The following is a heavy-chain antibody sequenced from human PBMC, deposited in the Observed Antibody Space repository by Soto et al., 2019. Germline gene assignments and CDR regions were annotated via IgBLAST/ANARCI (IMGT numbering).Heavy chain of an antibody. D-gene: IGHD3-9*01. V-gene: IGHV5-51*01. Sequence: GESLKISFQGSGYTFSTYWIGWVRQMPGKGLEWMGIIYPGDSDTTYSPSFQGRVNISADKSISTAYLQWSSLKASDTAMYYCITGYYTWFDPWGHGTLVTVSS. J-gene: IGHJ5*02. CDR1: GYTFSTYW. CDR2: IYPGDSDT. CDR3: ITGYYTWFDP.